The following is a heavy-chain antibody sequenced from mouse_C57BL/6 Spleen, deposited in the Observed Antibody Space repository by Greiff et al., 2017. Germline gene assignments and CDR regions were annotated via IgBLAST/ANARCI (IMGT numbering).Heavy chain of an antibody. J-gene: IGHJ2*01. Sequence: QVHVKQSGAELVRPGASVTLSCKASGYTFTDYEMHWVKQTPVHGLEWIGAIDPETGGTAYNQKFKGKAILTADKSSSTAYMELRSLTSEDSAVYYCIYSDYWGQGTTLTVSS. CDR2: IDPETGGT. CDR3: IYSDY. D-gene: IGHD1-1*01. CDR1: GYTFTDYE. V-gene: IGHV1-15*01.